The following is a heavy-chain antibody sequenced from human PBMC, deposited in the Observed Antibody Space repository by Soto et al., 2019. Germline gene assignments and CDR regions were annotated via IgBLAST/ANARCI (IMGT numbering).Heavy chain of an antibody. CDR2: ISGSGFST. CDR1: GFTFSSYA. V-gene: IGHV3-23*01. D-gene: IGHD2-15*01. J-gene: IGHJ4*02. CDR3: AKGNTEYCSGGTCYPFDY. Sequence: GGSLRLSCAASGFTFSSYAMSWVRQAPGKGLEWVSAISGSGFSTYYADSVKGRFIISRDNSKNTLYLQMNSLRAEDTAVYYCAKGNTEYCSGGTCYPFDYWGQGTLVTVSS.